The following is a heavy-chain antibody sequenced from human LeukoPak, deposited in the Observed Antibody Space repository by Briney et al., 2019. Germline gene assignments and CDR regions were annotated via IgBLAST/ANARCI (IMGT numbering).Heavy chain of an antibody. D-gene: IGHD6-13*01. V-gene: IGHV3-23*01. J-gene: IGHJ4*02. CDR2: ISGSGGGT. CDR1: GFTFSSYA. CDR3: AKDFRQDYIAAAGTRGGFDY. Sequence: PGGSLRLSCAASGFTFSSYAMSWVRQAPGKGLEWVSAISGSGGGTYYADSVKGRFTISRDNSKNTLYLQMNSLRAEDTAVYYCAKDFRQDYIAAAGTRGGFDYWGQGTLVTVSS.